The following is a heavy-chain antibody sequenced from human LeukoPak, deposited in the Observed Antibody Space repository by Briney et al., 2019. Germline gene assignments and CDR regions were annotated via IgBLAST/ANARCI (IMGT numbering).Heavy chain of an antibody. J-gene: IGHJ4*02. CDR3: ARWRYDFWSGYSDY. CDR1: GYTFTSYD. D-gene: IGHD3-3*01. V-gene: IGHV1-18*01. Sequence: ASVKVSCKASGYTFTSYDINWVRQATGQGLEWMGWINTFSGSTYYAQKFQGRATMTTDTSTSTAYMDLRSLRSDDTAVYYCARWRYDFWSGYSDYWGQGTLVTVSS. CDR2: INTFSGST.